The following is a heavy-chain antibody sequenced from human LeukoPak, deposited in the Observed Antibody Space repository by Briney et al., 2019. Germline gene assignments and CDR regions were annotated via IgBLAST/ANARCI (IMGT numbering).Heavy chain of an antibody. Sequence: ASVKVSCKASRYTFTDYYMHWVRQAPGQGLEWMGWVNPNSGGTNYAPKFQGRVAMTRDTSISTAYMELSRLRSDDTAVYYCARDPGRGASDCFDYWGQGTLVTVSS. V-gene: IGHV1-2*02. CDR2: VNPNSGGT. CDR3: ARDPGRGASDCFDY. CDR1: RYTFTDYY. D-gene: IGHD1-26*01. J-gene: IGHJ4*02.